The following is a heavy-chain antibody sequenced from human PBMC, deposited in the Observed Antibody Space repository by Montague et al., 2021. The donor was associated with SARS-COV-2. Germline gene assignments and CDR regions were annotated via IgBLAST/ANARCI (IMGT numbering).Heavy chain of an antibody. Sequence: TLSLTCTVSGGSISSDYYYWSWIRQHPGKGLEWIGYIYYSGSTYYNPSLKSRVTISVDTSKNQFSLKLSSVAAVDTAAYYCARVGRGSSWYEVAFDIWGQGTMVTVSS. J-gene: IGHJ3*02. CDR1: GGSISSDYYY. D-gene: IGHD6-13*01. CDR3: ARVGRGSSWYEVAFDI. CDR2: IYYSGST. V-gene: IGHV4-31*03.